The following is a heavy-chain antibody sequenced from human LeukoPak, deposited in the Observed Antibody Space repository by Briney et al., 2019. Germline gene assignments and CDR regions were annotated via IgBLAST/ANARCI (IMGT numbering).Heavy chain of an antibody. D-gene: IGHD3-10*01. CDR1: GLTFSSYW. Sequence: GGSLRLSCAASGLTFSSYWVGWVGPAPGRGREWVATIWPDGDDKKYVDSVRDRFSTSRDNAKNLLYLQMNSLSAEDTAVYFCARLLGSVTTFDYWGQGALVTVSS. J-gene: IGHJ4*02. CDR3: ARLLGSVTTFDY. V-gene: IGHV3-7*01. CDR2: IWPDGDDK.